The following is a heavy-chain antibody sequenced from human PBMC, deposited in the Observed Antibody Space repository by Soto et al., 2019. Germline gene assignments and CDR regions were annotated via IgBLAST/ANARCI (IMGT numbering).Heavy chain of an antibody. CDR3: AHRLRCSSTSCNPGDAFDI. CDR1: GYTFTSYA. D-gene: IGHD2-2*01. J-gene: IGHJ3*02. Sequence: ASVKVSCKASGYTFTSYAMHWVRQAPGQRLEWMGWINAGNGNTKYSQKFQGRVTITKDTSKNQVVLTMTNMDPVDTATYYCAHRLRCSSTSCNPGDAFDIWGQGTMVTVSS. CDR2: INAGNGNT. V-gene: IGHV1-3*01.